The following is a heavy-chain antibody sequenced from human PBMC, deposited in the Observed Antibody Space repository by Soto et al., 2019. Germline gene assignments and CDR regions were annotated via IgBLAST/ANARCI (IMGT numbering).Heavy chain of an antibody. Sequence: PGVSLRLSCAASAFTFSNYWMHWVRQAPGKGLVWVSRITGDGRSTSYAASVKGRFTISRDNAKNTLYLQMNSLRAEDTAVYYCVRGAASYRGIAGSMEVWGQGATVTVS. D-gene: IGHD1-26*01. CDR3: VRGAASYRGIAGSMEV. V-gene: IGHV3-74*01. J-gene: IGHJ6*02. CDR2: ITGDGRST. CDR1: AFTFSNYW.